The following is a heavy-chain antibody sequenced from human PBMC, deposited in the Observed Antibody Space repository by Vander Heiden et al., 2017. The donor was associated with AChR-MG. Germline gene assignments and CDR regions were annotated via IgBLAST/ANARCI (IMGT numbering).Heavy chain of an antibody. CDR2: ISYDGTNI. D-gene: IGHD5-18*01. Sequence: QVQLVESGGGVVQPGRPLRLSCAASGFRFHYYGLHWVRQAAGKGLEWVAVISYDGTNIFYADSVKGRFTISRDNSKNMMYLQIKSLTIEDTAVYYCAKETTRGYSFGGGLDYWGQGTLVAVSS. CDR3: AKETTRGYSFGGGLDY. CDR1: GFRFHYYG. J-gene: IGHJ4*02. V-gene: IGHV3-30*18.